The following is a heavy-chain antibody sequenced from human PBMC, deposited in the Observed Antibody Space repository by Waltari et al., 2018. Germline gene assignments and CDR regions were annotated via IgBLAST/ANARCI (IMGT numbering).Heavy chain of an antibody. J-gene: IGHJ1*01. CDR3: AKVQGYYYDSSGYREYFQH. CDR1: GFSFSSYA. Sequence: EVQLLESGGGLVQPGGSLRLSCAASGFSFSSYAMGWVRPAPGKGLEWVSAISGSGGSTSYADSVKGRFTISRDNSKNTLYLQMNSLRAEDTAVYYCAKVQGYYYDSSGYREYFQHWGQGTLVTVSS. CDR2: ISGSGGST. V-gene: IGHV3-23*01. D-gene: IGHD3-22*01.